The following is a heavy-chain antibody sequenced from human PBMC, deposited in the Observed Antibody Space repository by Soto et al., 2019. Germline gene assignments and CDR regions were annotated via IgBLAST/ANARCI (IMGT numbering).Heavy chain of an antibody. D-gene: IGHD3-9*01. CDR2: IYYSGST. J-gene: IGHJ6*03. CDR1: GGSISRSSYY. CDR3: AILEDLTGYYFGYYMDV. Sequence: PSETLSLTCTVSGGSISRSSYYWGWLRQPPGKGLEWIGSIYYSGSTYYNPSLKSRVTISVDTSKNQFSQKLSSVTAADTAVYYCAILEDLTGYYFGYYMDVWGKGTTVTVSS. V-gene: IGHV4-39*01.